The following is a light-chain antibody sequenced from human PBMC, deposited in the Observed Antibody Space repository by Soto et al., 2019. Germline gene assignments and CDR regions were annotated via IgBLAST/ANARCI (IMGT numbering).Light chain of an antibody. Sequence: DIQLTQSPSFLSASVGDRVTITCRASQGISRYLSWYQQKPEEAPKILIYAASTLQTGVPSRFSGSGSGTEFTLTISSLQPEDFATYYCQQPYSYPLTSGRGTKV. CDR3: QQPYSYPLT. V-gene: IGKV1-9*01. CDR2: AAS. CDR1: QGISRY. J-gene: IGKJ4*01.